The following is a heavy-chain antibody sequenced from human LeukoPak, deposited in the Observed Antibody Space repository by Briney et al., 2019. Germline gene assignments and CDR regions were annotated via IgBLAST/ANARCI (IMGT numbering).Heavy chain of an antibody. Sequence: PGGSLRLSCAASGFTFNNAWMSWVRQAPGKGLVWVGRIASKTDGGTTDYAAPVKGRFTISRDDSKNTLYLQMNSLKTEDTAVYYCTTFLKVGSIYFDYWGQGILATVSS. D-gene: IGHD1-26*01. CDR1: GFTFNNAW. V-gene: IGHV3-15*04. CDR2: IASKTDGGTT. J-gene: IGHJ4*02. CDR3: TTFLKVGSIYFDY.